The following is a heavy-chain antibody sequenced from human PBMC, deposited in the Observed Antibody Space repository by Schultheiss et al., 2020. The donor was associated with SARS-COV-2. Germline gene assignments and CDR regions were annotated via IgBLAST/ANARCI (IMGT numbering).Heavy chain of an antibody. J-gene: IGHJ4*02. CDR3: ARDRTTVLDY. Sequence: GGSLRLSCAASGFTFSSYAMSWVRQAPGKGLEWVSAISGGSTYYADSRKGRFTISRDNSKNTLYLQMNSLRAEDTAVYYCARDRTTVLDYWGQGTLVTVSS. CDR1: GFTFSSYA. CDR2: ISGGST. V-gene: IGHV3-23*01. D-gene: IGHD4-17*01.